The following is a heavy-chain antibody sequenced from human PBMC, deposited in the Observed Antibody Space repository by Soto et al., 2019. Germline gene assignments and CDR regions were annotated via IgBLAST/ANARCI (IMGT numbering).Heavy chain of an antibody. J-gene: IGHJ4*01. Sequence: PGESLSLSCVASGFDFSTYEMAWVRQAPGKGPEWVSTLSVYGDRAYYADSGTGRFTISRDDSTNTLYLQMNSLRVEEAAIYYCARNPKGSFDHWGQGALVTVSS. CDR1: GFDFSTYE. D-gene: IGHD3-10*01. CDR2: LSVYGDRA. CDR3: ARNPKGSFDH. V-gene: IGHV3-23*01.